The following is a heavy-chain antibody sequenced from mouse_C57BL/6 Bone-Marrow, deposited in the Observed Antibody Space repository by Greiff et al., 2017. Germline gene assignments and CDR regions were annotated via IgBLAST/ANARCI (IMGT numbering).Heavy chain of an antibody. CDR2: IYPGDGDT. D-gene: IGHD2-2*01. CDR3: LVTDLYYFDY. Sequence: QVHVKQSGAELVKPGASVKISCKASGYAFSSYWMNWVKQRPGKGLEWIGQIYPGDGDTNYNGKFKGKATLTADKSSSTAYMQLSSLTSEDSAVYFCLVTDLYYFDYWGQGTTLTVSS. CDR1: GYAFSSYW. V-gene: IGHV1-80*01. J-gene: IGHJ2*01.